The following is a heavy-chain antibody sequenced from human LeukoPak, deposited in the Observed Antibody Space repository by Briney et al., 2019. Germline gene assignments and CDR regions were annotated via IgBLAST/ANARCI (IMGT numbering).Heavy chain of an antibody. J-gene: IGHJ4*02. CDR2: IYYSGST. CDR1: RGSISSGDYY. D-gene: IGHD3-22*01. Sequence: SQTLSLTCTVSRGSISSGDYYWSWIRQPPGKGLEWIGYIYYSGSTYYNPSLKSRVTISVDTSKNQFSLKLSSVTAADTAVYYCARDDSSGYYYDWGQGTLVTVSS. CDR3: ARDDSSGYYYD. V-gene: IGHV4-30-4*01.